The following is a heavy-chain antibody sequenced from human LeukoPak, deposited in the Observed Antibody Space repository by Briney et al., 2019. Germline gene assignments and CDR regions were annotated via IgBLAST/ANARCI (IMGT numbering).Heavy chain of an antibody. J-gene: IGHJ6*03. D-gene: IGHD3-3*01. V-gene: IGHV4-59*01. CDR3: ARDLGIFGSSNYYMDV. CDR2: IYYSGST. CDR1: GVSISSYY. Sequence: SETLSLTCTVSGVSISSYYWSWMRQPPGEGLEGIGYIYYSGSTNYNPPLKSRDTISVDTSKNRFSLKLSSVTAADTAVYYCARDLGIFGSSNYYMDVWGKGTTVTVSS.